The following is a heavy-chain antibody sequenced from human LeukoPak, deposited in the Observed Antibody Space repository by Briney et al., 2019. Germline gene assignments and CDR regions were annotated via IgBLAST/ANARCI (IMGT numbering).Heavy chain of an antibody. CDR2: INPSGGST. CDR1: GYRFTSYY. V-gene: IGHV1-46*01. J-gene: IGHJ4*02. CDR3: ARDGAAATKRGHFDY. Sequence: GASVKVSCKASGYRFTSYYLHWVRQSPGQGLEWMGVINPSGGSTTYGQKFQGRVTMTRDTSTLTVYIELSSLRSDDTAMYYCARDGAAATKRGHFDYWGQGTLVTVSS. D-gene: IGHD1-26*01.